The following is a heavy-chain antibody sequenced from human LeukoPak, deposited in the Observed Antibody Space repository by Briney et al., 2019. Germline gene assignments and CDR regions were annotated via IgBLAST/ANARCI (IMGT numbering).Heavy chain of an antibody. D-gene: IGHD3-3*02. CDR3: ARRNGNRIFGVVIDYGMDV. J-gene: IGHJ6*02. V-gene: IGHV3-7*01. CDR1: GFTSCRYR. CDR2: IKVEGSEK. Sequence: RGSLRLSCAPSGFTSCRYRMSSGRQAPGEGRGSGANIKVEGSEKYSMDSVKGRFTISRDNAKNTLYLQMNSLRAEDTAVYYCARRNGNRIFGVVIDYGMDVWGQGTTVTVS.